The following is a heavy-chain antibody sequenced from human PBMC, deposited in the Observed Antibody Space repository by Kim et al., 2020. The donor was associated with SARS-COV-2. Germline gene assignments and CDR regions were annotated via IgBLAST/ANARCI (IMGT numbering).Heavy chain of an antibody. Sequence: GGSLRLSCAASGFTVSSNYMSWVRQAPGKGLEWVSVIYSGGSTYYADSVKGRFTISRDNSKNTLYLQMNSRRAEDTAVYYCARAPLGYCSSTSCYHPWGQGTLVTVSS. CDR3: ARAPLGYCSSTSCYHP. CDR1: GFTVSSNY. D-gene: IGHD2-2*01. CDR2: IYSGGST. V-gene: IGHV3-53*01. J-gene: IGHJ5*02.